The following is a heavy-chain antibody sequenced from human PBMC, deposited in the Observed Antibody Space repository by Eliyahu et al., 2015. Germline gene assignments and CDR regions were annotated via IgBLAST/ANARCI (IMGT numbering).Heavy chain of an antibody. D-gene: IGHD6-19*01. CDR1: GGSISXYY. J-gene: IGHJ3*02. V-gene: IGHV4-59*08. CDR2: IYYSGST. Sequence: QVQLQESGPGLVKPSETLSLTCTVXGGSISXYYWSWIRQPPGKGLEWIGYIYYSGSTNYNPSLKSRVTISVDTSKNQFSLKLSSVTAADTAVYYCASQYTRVAGTVSGAFDIWGQGTMVTVSS. CDR3: ASQYTRVAGTVSGAFDI.